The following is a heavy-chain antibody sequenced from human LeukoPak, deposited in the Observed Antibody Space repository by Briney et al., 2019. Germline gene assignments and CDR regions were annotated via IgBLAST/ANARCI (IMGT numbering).Heavy chain of an antibody. D-gene: IGHD3-22*01. CDR3: AQDGIYYDSSGRNDAFDI. CDR2: ISVSGGST. V-gene: IGHV3-23*01. CDR1: GFTFSSFA. J-gene: IGHJ3*02. Sequence: AGGSLRLSCAASGFTFSSFAMSWVRQAPGKGLEWVSGISVSGGSTYYAASVKGRFTISRDNSKNTLYLQLNSLRAEDTAMYYCAQDGIYYDSSGRNDAFDIWGQGTMVTVSS.